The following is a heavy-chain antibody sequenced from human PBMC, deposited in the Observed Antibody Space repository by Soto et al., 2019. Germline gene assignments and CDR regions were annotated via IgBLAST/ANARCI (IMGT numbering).Heavy chain of an antibody. D-gene: IGHD1-26*01. CDR2: INHSGST. J-gene: IGHJ4*02. CDR3: ARGYQNARSPRWELLRGAFGY. Sequence: QVQLQQWGAGLLKPSETLSLTCAVYGGSFSGYYWSWIRQPPGKGLEWIGEINHSGSTNYNPSLKNRVTISVDTSKNQFSLKLSSVTAADTAVYYCARGYQNARSPRWELLRGAFGYWGQGTLVTVSS. V-gene: IGHV4-34*01. CDR1: GGSFSGYY.